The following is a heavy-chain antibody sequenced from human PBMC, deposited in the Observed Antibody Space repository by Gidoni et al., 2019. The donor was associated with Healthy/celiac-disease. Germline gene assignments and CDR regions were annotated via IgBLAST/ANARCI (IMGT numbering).Heavy chain of an antibody. Sequence: EVQLVEAGGGLVKPGGSRRLACADSGFTFSSYSMYWVRQAPVKGLEWVSSISSSSSYISYADSVKGLFTISRDNAKNSLYLQMNRLRAEDTAVSYCARESSGWPIDYWGQGTLVTVSS. D-gene: IGHD6-19*01. V-gene: IGHV3-21*01. CDR2: ISSSSSYI. CDR1: GFTFSSYS. J-gene: IGHJ4*02. CDR3: ARESSGWPIDY.